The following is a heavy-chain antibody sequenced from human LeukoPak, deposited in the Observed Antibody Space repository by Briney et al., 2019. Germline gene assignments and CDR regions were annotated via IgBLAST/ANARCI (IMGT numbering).Heavy chain of an antibody. CDR1: GGSISSSNW. J-gene: IGHJ4*02. CDR3: ARAPDYDILTGFDY. D-gene: IGHD3-9*01. Sequence: SETLSLTCAVSGGSISSSNWWSWVRQPPGKGLEWIGEIYHSGSTNYNPSLKSRVTISVDKSKNQFSLKLSSVTAADTAVYYCARAPDYDILTGFDYWGQGTLVTVSS. CDR2: IYHSGST. V-gene: IGHV4-4*02.